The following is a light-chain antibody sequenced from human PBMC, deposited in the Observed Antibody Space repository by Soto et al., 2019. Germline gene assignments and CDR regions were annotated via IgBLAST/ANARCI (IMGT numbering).Light chain of an antibody. Sequence: DIQMTQSPSTVSASLGDRVTITCRASQSISTWLAWYQQKPGKAPKLLIYKASSLESGVPSRFSGSGSGTEFTLTISSLQPDDFGTYYCQQYNSYWTFGQGTKVEIK. CDR1: QSISTW. V-gene: IGKV1-5*03. J-gene: IGKJ1*01. CDR2: KAS. CDR3: QQYNSYWT.